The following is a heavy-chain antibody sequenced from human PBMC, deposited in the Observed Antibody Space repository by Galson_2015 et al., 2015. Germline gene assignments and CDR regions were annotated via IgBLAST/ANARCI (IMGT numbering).Heavy chain of an antibody. V-gene: IGHV3-15*01. J-gene: IGHJ6*02. CDR1: GFSFNNAW. CDR2: IKSNTDGGTI. Sequence: SLRLSCAASGFSFNNAWMSWVRQAPGKGLEWVGRIKSNTDGGTIDYAAPVKGRFTISRDDSKNTLYLQMNSLRTEDTAMYYYTTVAYCSSTSCPPYYSYYGMDIWGQGTTVAVSS. D-gene: IGHD2-2*01. CDR3: TTVAYCSSTSCPPYYSYYGMDI.